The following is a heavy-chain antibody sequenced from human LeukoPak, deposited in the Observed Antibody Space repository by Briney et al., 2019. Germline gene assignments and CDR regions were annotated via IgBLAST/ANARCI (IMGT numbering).Heavy chain of an antibody. V-gene: IGHV1-2*02. Sequence: GASVKVSCKASGYTFTGYYMHWVRQAPGQGLEWMGWINPNSGGTNYAQKFQGRVTMTRDTSISTAYMELSRLRSDDTAVYYCARDVVGRDSSGYYYGPHAFDIWGQGTMVTVSS. D-gene: IGHD3-22*01. CDR2: INPNSGGT. J-gene: IGHJ3*02. CDR3: ARDVVGRDSSGYYYGPHAFDI. CDR1: GYTFTGYY.